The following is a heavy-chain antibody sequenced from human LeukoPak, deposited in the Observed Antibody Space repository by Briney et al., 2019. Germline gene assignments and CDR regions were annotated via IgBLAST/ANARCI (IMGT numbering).Heavy chain of an antibody. V-gene: IGHV3-30*12. CDR3: ARYLAFFALLL. CDR1: GFIFSNYG. J-gene: IGHJ4*02. Sequence: HPGGSLRLSCAASGFIFSNYGMHWLRQAPGKGPEWVTGIDYNGRKTYYADSVKGRFTLSRDDSKSTLYLQIDSLRSEDTAVYYCARYLAFFALLLGGQGTLVSVSS. CDR2: IDYNGRKT. D-gene: IGHD3-3*02.